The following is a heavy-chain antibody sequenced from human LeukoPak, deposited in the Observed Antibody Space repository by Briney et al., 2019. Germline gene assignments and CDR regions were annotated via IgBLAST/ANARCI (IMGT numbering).Heavy chain of an antibody. D-gene: IGHD3-10*01. CDR2: IYYSGST. Sequence: SETLSLTCTVSGGSISSSSYYWGWIRQPPGKGLEWIGSIYYSGSTYYNPSLKSRVTISVDTSKNQFSLKLSSVTAADTAVYYCARDWGLGYYGSGSYKPPFDYWGQGTLVTVSS. CDR1: GGSISSSSYY. V-gene: IGHV4-39*07. J-gene: IGHJ4*02. CDR3: ARDWGLGYYGSGSYKPPFDY.